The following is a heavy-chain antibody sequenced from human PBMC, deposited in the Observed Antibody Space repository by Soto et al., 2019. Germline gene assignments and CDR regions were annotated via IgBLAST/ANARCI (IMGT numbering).Heavy chain of an antibody. J-gene: IGHJ3*02. CDR1: GFTFSSYS. Sequence: PGGSLRLSCAASGFTFSSYSMNWVRQAPGKGLEWVSSISSSSSYIYYADSVKGRFTISRDNAKNSLYLQMNSLRAEDTAVYYCARDVNIVVVVAATLAAFDIWGQGTMVTVSS. D-gene: IGHD2-15*01. CDR2: ISSSSSYI. CDR3: ARDVNIVVVVAATLAAFDI. V-gene: IGHV3-21*01.